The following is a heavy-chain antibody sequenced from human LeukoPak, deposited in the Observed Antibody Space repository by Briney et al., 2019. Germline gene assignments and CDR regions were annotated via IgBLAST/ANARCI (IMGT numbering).Heavy chain of an antibody. CDR3: ARNFPTVVTSFDY. CDR1: GFTVITNY. D-gene: IGHD4-23*01. Sequence: GGSLRLSRATSGFTVITNYMSWVRQAPGKGLEWVSVIYSDGTTYYADSVKGRFTISRDNSKNTQYLQMNSLRAEDTAVYYCARNFPTVVTSFDYWGQGTLVTVSS. CDR2: IYSDGTT. J-gene: IGHJ4*02. V-gene: IGHV3-66*01.